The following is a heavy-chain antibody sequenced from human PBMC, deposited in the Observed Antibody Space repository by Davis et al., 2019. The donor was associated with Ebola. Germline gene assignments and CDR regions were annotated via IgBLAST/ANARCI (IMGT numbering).Heavy chain of an antibody. CDR3: ARDSLQHDSILWWLWDSDGGYYYYGMDV. V-gene: IGHV1-8*03. CDR2: MNPNSGNT. D-gene: IGHD2-21*01. J-gene: IGHJ6*02. CDR1: GYTFTSYD. Sequence: ASVKVSCKASGYTFTSYDINWVQQATGQGLEWMGWMNPNSGNTGYAQKFQGRVTITRNTSISTAYMELSSLRSDDTAVYYCARDSLQHDSILWWLWDSDGGYYYYGMDVWGQGTTVTVSS.